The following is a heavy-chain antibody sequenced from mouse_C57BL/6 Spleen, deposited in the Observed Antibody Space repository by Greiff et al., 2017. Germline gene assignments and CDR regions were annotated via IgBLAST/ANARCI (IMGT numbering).Heavy chain of an antibody. CDR3: ARGDNYDYYAMDY. Sequence: EVKVVESGGGLVKPGGSLKLSCAASGFTFSDYGMHWVRQAPEKGLEWVAYISSGSSTIYYADTVKGRFTISRDNAKNTLFLQMTSLRSEDTAMYYCARGDNYDYYAMDYWGQGTSVTVSS. D-gene: IGHD1-3*01. V-gene: IGHV5-17*01. CDR1: GFTFSDYG. CDR2: ISSGSSTI. J-gene: IGHJ4*01.